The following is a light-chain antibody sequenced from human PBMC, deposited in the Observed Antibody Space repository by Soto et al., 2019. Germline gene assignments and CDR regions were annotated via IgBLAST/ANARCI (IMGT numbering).Light chain of an antibody. CDR1: QGIGST. V-gene: IGKV3-15*01. Sequence: DIVMTQSSAPLSVSPGERATLSCRASQGIGSTLAWYQQKPGQTPKLLIFDASTRATGVPARFSGGWSGTEFTLTINSLQSEDVAVYYCQRYNRWPLSFGGGTKVDIK. CDR2: DAS. CDR3: QRYNRWPLS. J-gene: IGKJ4*01.